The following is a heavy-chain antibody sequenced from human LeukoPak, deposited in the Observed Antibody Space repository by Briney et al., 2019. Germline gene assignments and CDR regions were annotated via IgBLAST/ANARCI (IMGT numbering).Heavy chain of an antibody. J-gene: IGHJ3*01. V-gene: IGHV3-23*01. CDR2: ISDTGNT. D-gene: IGHD4-17*01. Sequence: PGGSLRLSCAASGFTLSSYAMSWVRQAPGKGLEWVSAISDTGNTYHADSVKGRFTISRDNSKNTLYLQMNSLRAEDTAVYYCANFPRSPDYGLFWGQGTMVTVSS. CDR3: ANFPRSPDYGLF. CDR1: GFTLSSYA.